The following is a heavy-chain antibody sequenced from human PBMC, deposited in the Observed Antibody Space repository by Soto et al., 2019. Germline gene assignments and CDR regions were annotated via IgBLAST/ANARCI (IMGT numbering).Heavy chain of an antibody. CDR2: IYSSGST. D-gene: IGHD2-21*01. CDR3: VRHRSSREIPFDN. V-gene: IGHV4-39*01. Sequence: SETLSLTCTVSGDSISGTSFYWGWIRQSSGKGLEWIASIYSSGSTFYNLSLKSRLSLSVDTSKNQFSLRLQSVTAADTAVYYCVRHRSSREIPFDNWGQGTLVTVSS. J-gene: IGHJ4*02. CDR1: GDSISGTSFY.